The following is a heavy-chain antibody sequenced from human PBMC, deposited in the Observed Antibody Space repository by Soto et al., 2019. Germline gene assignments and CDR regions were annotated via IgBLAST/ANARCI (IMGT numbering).Heavy chain of an antibody. J-gene: IGHJ6*02. CDR3: ARLPWPPTYYYDSSGSPRWHYYYYGMDV. D-gene: IGHD3-22*01. CDR2: INSDGSST. CDR1: GFTFSSYA. V-gene: IGHV3-74*01. Sequence: PGGSLRLSCAASGFTFSSYAMSWVRQAPGKGLVWVSRINSDGSSTSYADSVKGRFTISRDNAKNTLYLQMNSLRAEDTAVYYCARLPWPPTYYYDSSGSPRWHYYYYGMDVWVQGTTVTVS.